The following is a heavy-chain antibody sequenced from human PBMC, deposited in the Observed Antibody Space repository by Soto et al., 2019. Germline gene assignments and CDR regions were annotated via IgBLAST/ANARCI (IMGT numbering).Heavy chain of an antibody. D-gene: IGHD2-8*01. J-gene: IGHJ4*02. CDR1: GFTFGISG. CDR3: AKDEGYCTNGVCYKFNY. V-gene: IGHV3-30*18. CDR2: ISYDGSNK. Sequence: LGGSLRLSFVASGFTFGISGMHWVRQAPGKGLEWVAVISYDGSNKYYADSVKGRFTISRDNSKNTLYLQMNSLRAEDTAVYYCAKDEGYCTNGVCYKFNYWGQGT.